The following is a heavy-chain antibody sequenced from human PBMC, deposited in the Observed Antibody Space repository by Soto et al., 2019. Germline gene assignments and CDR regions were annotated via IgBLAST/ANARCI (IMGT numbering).Heavy chain of an antibody. Sequence: ASVKVSCKASGYTFTIYGISWVRQAPGQGLEWMGRISAYNGNTNYAQKLQGRVTMTTDTSTSTAYMELRSLRSDDTAVYYCARENIAVAGKVYGDYWGQGTLVTVSS. CDR3: ARENIAVAGKVYGDY. J-gene: IGHJ4*02. CDR2: ISAYNGNT. CDR1: GYTFTIYG. D-gene: IGHD6-19*01. V-gene: IGHV1-18*01.